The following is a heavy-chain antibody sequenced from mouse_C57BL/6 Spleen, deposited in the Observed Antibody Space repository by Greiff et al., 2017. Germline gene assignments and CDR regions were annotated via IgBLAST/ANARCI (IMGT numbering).Heavy chain of an antibody. CDR2: IYPGDGDT. CDR3: ARSYYGSSHRYFDV. Sequence: QVHVKQSGAELVKPGASVKISCKASGYAFSSYWMNWVKQRPGKGLEWIGQIYPGDGDTNYNGKFKGKATLTADKSSSTAYMQLSSLTSEDSAVYFCARSYYGSSHRYFDVWGTGTTVTVSS. J-gene: IGHJ1*03. CDR1: GYAFSSYW. D-gene: IGHD1-1*01. V-gene: IGHV1-80*01.